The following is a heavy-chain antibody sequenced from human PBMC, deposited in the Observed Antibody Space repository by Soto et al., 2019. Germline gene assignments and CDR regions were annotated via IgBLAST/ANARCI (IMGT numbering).Heavy chain of an antibody. V-gene: IGHV3-9*01. CDR1: GFTYEDFA. D-gene: IGHD5-18*01. CDR3: VKDFRRYTNGLDV. Sequence: EVQLLESGVGLVEPGKSLRLSCVVSGFTYEDFAMNWVLQAPGKGLERVSGISWNSASTGYADSVTGVFTISRDNAKNSLYLHMRNLTGDYTAMYYCVKDFRRYTNGLDVWGPGTSVTVSS. CDR2: ISWNSAST. J-gene: IGHJ6*02.